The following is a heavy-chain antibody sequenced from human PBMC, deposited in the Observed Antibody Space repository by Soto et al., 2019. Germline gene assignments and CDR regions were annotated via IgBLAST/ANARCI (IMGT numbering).Heavy chain of an antibody. D-gene: IGHD2-8*02. CDR3: AREENCSDGVCYSEYFQR. V-gene: IGHV1-46*01. CDR1: GYIFTAYS. Sequence: ASVKVSCRASGYIFTAYSMHWVRQAPGQGLEWMGVVNPSGGSTNYAQRFQGRITMTRDTSTSTVYMDLKFLTSEDTAVYYCAREENCSDGVCYSEYFQRAGQGTLVTVS. CDR2: VNPSGGST. J-gene: IGHJ1*01.